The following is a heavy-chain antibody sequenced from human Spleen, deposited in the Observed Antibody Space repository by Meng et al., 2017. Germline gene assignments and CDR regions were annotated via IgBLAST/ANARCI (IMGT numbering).Heavy chain of an antibody. V-gene: IGHV1-46*03. J-gene: IGHJ5*02. CDR2: INPNDGTT. D-gene: IGHD2-15*01. CDR1: GYTFTRYY. Sequence: QVRLVQSGAEVKKPGASVKVSCKASGYTFTRYYIHWVRQAPGQGLEWMGIINPNDGTTSYAQRLQGRVTLTSDTSTSTVYMQINSLRSEDTALYYCARDLSDSDICSGDTCYWWFDPWGQGTLVTVSS. CDR3: ARDLSDSDICSGDTCYWWFDP.